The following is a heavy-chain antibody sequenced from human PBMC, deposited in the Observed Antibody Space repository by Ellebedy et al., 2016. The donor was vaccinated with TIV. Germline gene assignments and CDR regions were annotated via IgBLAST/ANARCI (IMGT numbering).Heavy chain of an antibody. CDR3: ADAHSNSWCSGSN. J-gene: IGHJ4*02. CDR2: VSGSGDST. V-gene: IGHV3-23*01. CDR1: GFTFSNYA. Sequence: GGSLRLSCAASGFTFSNYAMSWARQAPGKGLEWVSAVSGSGDSTYYADSVKGRFTISRDNSKNTLFLQMNSLRADDTALYYCADAHSNSWCSGSNWGQGTLVTVSS. D-gene: IGHD6-13*01.